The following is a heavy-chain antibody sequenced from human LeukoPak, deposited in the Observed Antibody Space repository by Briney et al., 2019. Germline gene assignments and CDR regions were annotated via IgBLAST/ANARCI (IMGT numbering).Heavy chain of an antibody. CDR1: GYTFTGYY. Sequence: ASVKVSCKASGYTFTGYYMHWVRQAPGQGLEWMGIINPSGGSTSYAQKFQGRVTMTRDTSTSTVYMELSSLRSDDTAVYYCARDPYSGSYYGDNWFDPWGQGTLVTVSS. V-gene: IGHV1-46*01. CDR3: ARDPYSGSYYGDNWFDP. J-gene: IGHJ5*02. D-gene: IGHD1-26*01. CDR2: INPSGGST.